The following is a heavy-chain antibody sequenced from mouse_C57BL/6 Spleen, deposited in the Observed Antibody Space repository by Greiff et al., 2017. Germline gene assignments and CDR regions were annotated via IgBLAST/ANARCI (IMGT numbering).Heavy chain of an antibody. Sequence: EVKLVESGPELVKPGASVKISCKASGYSFTGYYMNWVKQSPEKSLEWIGEINPSTGGTTYNQKFKAKATLTVDKSSSTAYMQLKSLTSEDSAVYYCARSGLVDYWGQGTTLTVSS. D-gene: IGHD3-3*01. J-gene: IGHJ2*01. CDR1: GYSFTGYY. CDR3: ARSGLVDY. V-gene: IGHV1-42*01. CDR2: INPSTGGT.